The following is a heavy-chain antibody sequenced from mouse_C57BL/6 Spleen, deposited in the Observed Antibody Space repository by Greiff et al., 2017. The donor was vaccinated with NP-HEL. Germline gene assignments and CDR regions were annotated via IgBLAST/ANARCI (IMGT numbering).Heavy chain of an antibody. J-gene: IGHJ3*01. CDR1: GYSFTGYY. CDR3: ARSSGVKGEGFAY. V-gene: IGHV1-31*01. D-gene: IGHD1-3*01. CDR2: IYPYNGVS. Sequence: EVHLVESGPELVKPGASVKISCKASGYSFTGYYMHWVKQSHGNILDWIGYIYPYNGVSSYNQKFKGKATLTVDKSSSTAYMERRSLTSEDSAVYYCARSSGVKGEGFAYWGQGTLVTVSA.